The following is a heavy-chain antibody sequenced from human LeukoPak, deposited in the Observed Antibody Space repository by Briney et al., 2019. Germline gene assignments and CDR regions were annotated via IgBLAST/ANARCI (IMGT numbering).Heavy chain of an antibody. CDR1: GYTFTSHG. Sequence: ASVKVSCKASGYTFTSHGISWVRQAPGQRLEWMGWISAYNGNTNYAQKLQGRVTMTTDTSTSTAYMELRSLRSDDTAVYYCARDSHYDFWSDYYYGMDVWGQGTTVTVSS. J-gene: IGHJ6*02. V-gene: IGHV1-18*01. CDR3: ARDSHYDFWSDYYYGMDV. CDR2: ISAYNGNT. D-gene: IGHD3-3*01.